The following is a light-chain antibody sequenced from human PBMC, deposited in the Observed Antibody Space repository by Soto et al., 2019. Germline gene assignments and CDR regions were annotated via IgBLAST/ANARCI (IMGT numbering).Light chain of an antibody. CDR1: SGHSSYI. Sequence: QAVVTQSSSASASLGSWVKLTCTLSSGHSSYIIARHQQQPGKAPRYLMKLEGSGSYNKGSGVPDRFSGSSSGADRYLTISNLQFEDEADYYCETWDSNTRVFGTGTKLTVL. V-gene: IGLV4-60*02. J-gene: IGLJ1*01. CDR3: ETWDSNTRV. CDR2: LEGSGSY.